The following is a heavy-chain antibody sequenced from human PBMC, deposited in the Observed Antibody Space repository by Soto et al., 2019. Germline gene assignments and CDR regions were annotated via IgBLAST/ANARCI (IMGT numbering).Heavy chain of an antibody. Sequence: QVQVVQSGAEVKKPGSSVRVSCKASGGTSSSYAITWMRQAPGQGLEWMGGIIPILDTTDYAQKFQGRVTFTADESTSTVYMELSXLTSXXXXXXYXASGGTTVNRRFDFWGQGTLVT. D-gene: IGHD4-4*01. CDR3: ASGGTTVNRRFDF. CDR2: IIPILDTT. CDR1: GGTSSSYA. J-gene: IGHJ4*02. V-gene: IGHV1-69*01.